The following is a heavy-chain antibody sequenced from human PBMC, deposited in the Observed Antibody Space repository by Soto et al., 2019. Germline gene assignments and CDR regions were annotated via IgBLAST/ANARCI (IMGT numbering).Heavy chain of an antibody. J-gene: IGHJ4*02. V-gene: IGHV3-7*01. CDR2: IKQDGSEE. CDR3: AILNCGGDCYRGGYYFDY. D-gene: IGHD2-21*01. Sequence: GGSLRLSCAASGFTFSNYWMSWVRQAPGQGLEWVANIKQDGSEEYYVASVKGRFTISRDNAKNSLYLQMNSLRAEDTAVYYCAILNCGGDCYRGGYYFDYWGQVTLVTVSS. CDR1: GFTFSNYW.